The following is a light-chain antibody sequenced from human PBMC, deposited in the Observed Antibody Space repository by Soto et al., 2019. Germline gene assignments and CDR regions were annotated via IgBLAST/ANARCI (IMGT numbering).Light chain of an antibody. J-gene: IGLJ3*02. CDR2: DVS. Sequence: QSVLTQPRSVSGSPGQSVTISCTGTSSDVGGYNYVSWYQHHPGKAPKLMIYDVSKRPSGVPDRFSGSKSGNTASLTISGLQAEDEADYYCCSYAGSNTFGFGGGTKVTVL. CDR1: SSDVGGYNY. CDR3: CSYAGSNTFG. V-gene: IGLV2-11*01.